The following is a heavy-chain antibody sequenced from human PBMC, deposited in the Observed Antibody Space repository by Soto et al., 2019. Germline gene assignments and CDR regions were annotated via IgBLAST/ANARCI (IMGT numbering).Heavy chain of an antibody. J-gene: IGHJ4*02. V-gene: IGHV3-7*01. Sequence: QPWGSLRLSCGASEFTFRSYWLTRVHQAPGKGLEWVAIINQDGSEKYYVDSVKGRFTISRDNAKNSLYLQVNSLRAEDTAVYYCARDGSFGDSCDYWGQGALVTVSS. CDR1: EFTFRSYW. D-gene: IGHD1-26*01. CDR3: ARDGSFGDSCDY. CDR2: INQDGSEK.